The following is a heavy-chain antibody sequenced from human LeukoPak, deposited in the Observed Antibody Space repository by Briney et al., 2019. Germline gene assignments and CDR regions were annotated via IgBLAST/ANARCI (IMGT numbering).Heavy chain of an antibody. CDR3: ARGSGIYYYYGMDV. CDR1: GYMFTSYG. Sequence: GASVKVSCKASGYMFTSYGISWVRQAPGQGLEWMGWITVYNGDTEYAQKLQGRVTMTTDTSTNTAYMELRSLRSDDTAVYYCARGSGIYYYYGMDVWGQGTTVTVSS. D-gene: IGHD3-10*01. J-gene: IGHJ6*02. V-gene: IGHV1-18*04. CDR2: ITVYNGDT.